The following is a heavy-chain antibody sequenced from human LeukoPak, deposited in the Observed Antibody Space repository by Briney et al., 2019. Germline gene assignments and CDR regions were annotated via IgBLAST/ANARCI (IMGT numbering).Heavy chain of an antibody. CDR3: ARENFGCSYGSSWFDP. V-gene: IGHV4-59*01. Sequence: SGTLSLTCAVSGGSISSYYWSWIRQPPGKGLVWTGYIYYSGSTNYNPSLKSRVTISVDTSKNQFSLKLSSVTAADTAVYYCARENFGCSYGSSWFDPWGQGTLVTVSS. D-gene: IGHD5-18*01. CDR1: GGSISSYY. J-gene: IGHJ5*02. CDR2: IYYSGST.